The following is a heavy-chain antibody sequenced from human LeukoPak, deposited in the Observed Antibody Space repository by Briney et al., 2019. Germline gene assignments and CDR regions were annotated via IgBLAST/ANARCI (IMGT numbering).Heavy chain of an antibody. D-gene: IGHD1-26*01. CDR3: ARISLPTTGRNAFDI. CDR1: GDTVSSSSAT. V-gene: IGHV6-1*01. Sequence: SQTLSLTCAISGDTVSSSSATWHWIRQSPSRGLEWLGRTYFRSKWYNDDAVSVATRVIIRPDTSKNQFSLQLISVSPEDTAVYYCARISLPTTGRNAFDIWGQGTMVIVSS. CDR2: TYFRSKWYN. J-gene: IGHJ3*02.